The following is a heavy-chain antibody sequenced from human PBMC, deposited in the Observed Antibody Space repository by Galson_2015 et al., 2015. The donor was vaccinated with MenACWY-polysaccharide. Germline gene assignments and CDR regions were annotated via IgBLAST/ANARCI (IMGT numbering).Heavy chain of an antibody. Sequence: SLRLSCAASGFTFSSYAMNWVRQAPGKGLEWVSVISGSGDSTFYADSVKGRFTISRDNSKNTLYLQMNSLRAEDTALYYCAKGYYCSSTSCYSLWFHAFDIWGQGTMVTVSS. CDR3: AKGYYCSSTSCYSLWFHAFDI. CDR1: GFTFSSYA. V-gene: IGHV3-23*01. J-gene: IGHJ3*02. CDR2: ISGSGDST. D-gene: IGHD2-2*02.